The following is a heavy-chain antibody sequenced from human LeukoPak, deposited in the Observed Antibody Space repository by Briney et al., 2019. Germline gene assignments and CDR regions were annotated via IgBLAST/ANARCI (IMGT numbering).Heavy chain of an antibody. CDR3: ARDLTYDVFSGYYRAYYYGMDV. V-gene: IGHV3-21*01. CDR1: GFTFSSYS. D-gene: IGHD3-3*01. CDR2: ISSSSSYI. J-gene: IGHJ6*02. Sequence: PGGSLRLSCAASGFTFSSYSMNWVRQAPGKGLGWVSSISSSSSYIYYADSVKGRFTISRDNAKNSLYLQMNSLRAEDTAVYYCARDLTYDVFSGYYRAYYYGMDVWGQGTTVTVSS.